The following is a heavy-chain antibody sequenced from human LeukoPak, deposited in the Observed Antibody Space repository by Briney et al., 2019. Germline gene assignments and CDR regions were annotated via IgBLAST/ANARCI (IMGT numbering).Heavy chain of an antibody. CDR1: GFTVSSNY. CDR3: ARGAGYNYPYYFDY. Sequence: PGGSLRLSCAASGFTVSSNYMNWVRQAPGKGLEWVSVIYGGGNIYYADSVKGRFTISRDNSKNTLYLQTNSLRAEDTAVYYCARGAGYNYPYYFDYWGQGTLVTVSS. J-gene: IGHJ4*02. D-gene: IGHD5-24*01. V-gene: IGHV3-53*01. CDR2: IYGGGNI.